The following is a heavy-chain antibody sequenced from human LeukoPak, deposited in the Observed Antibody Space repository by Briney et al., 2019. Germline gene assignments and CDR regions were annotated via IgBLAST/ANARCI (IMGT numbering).Heavy chain of an antibody. CDR1: GGSMTTTNW. J-gene: IGHJ1*01. CDR2: VHLSGAT. CDR3: TRESGAFSPLGF. V-gene: IGHV4-4*02. D-gene: IGHD1-26*01. Sequence: PSEALSLSCAVSGGSMTTTNWWSWVRQPPGKGLEWIGEVHLSGATNYNLSLESGVSMYIDKSKNHLSLEVTSVTAADTAIYYWTRESGAFSPLGFGGQGKRVSISS.